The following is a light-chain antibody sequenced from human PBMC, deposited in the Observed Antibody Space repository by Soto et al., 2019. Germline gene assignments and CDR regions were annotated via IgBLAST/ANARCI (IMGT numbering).Light chain of an antibody. CDR1: QSLVHSDGNNY. Sequence: DIVLTQTPLSSPVTLGQPASISCRSSQSLVHSDGNNYLTWLQQRAGQPPRLLIYMISIRFSGVPDRFSGSGAGTDVTLKISRVEAEDVGVYCCMHATHAYTFGQGTKLEIK. CDR2: MIS. V-gene: IGKV2-24*01. J-gene: IGKJ2*01. CDR3: MHATHAYT.